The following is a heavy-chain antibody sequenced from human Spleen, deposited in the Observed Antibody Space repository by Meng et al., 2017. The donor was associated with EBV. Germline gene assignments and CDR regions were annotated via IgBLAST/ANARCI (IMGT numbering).Heavy chain of an antibody. CDR1: GDSISSFYY. CDR3: ARPFPSWQSPRLDPFGA. CDR2: VHYTGST. J-gene: IGHJ5*02. V-gene: IGHV4-39*01. Sequence: LQLRESGPGQVRPSETLSLTCTVSGDSISSFYYWGWFRQSPGRGLEWIGSVHYTGSTYYSPSLKSRVTVSVDTSKNQFSLRLTSVTAADTAVYYCARPFPSWQSPRLDPFGAWGQGTLVTVSS. D-gene: IGHD6-19*01.